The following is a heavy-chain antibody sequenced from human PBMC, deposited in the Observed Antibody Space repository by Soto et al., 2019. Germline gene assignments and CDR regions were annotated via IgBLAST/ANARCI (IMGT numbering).Heavy chain of an antibody. CDR3: ARGIAAQENWFDP. J-gene: IGHJ5*02. CDR2: IYHSGST. V-gene: IGHV4-30-2*01. CDR1: CGSISSGGYS. Sequence: SETLSLTCAFSCGSISSGGYSWSWIRQPPGKGLEWIGYIYHSGSTYYNPSLKSRVTISVDRSKNQFSLKLSSVTAADTAVYYCARGIAAQENWFDPWGQGTLVTVSS. D-gene: IGHD6-6*01.